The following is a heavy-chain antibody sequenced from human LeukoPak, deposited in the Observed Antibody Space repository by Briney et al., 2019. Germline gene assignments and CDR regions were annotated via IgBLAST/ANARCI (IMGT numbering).Heavy chain of an antibody. CDR2: IKQDGSEK. V-gene: IGHV3-7*01. Sequence: TGGSLRLSFAASGFTFSSYWMSWVRQAPGKGLEWVANIKQDGSEKYYVDSVKGRFTISRDNAKNSLYLQMNSLRAEDTAVYYCARDTIDPNYYYGTGGMDVWGQGTTVTVSS. CDR1: GFTFSSYW. CDR3: ARDTIDPNYYYGTGGMDV. J-gene: IGHJ6*02. D-gene: IGHD3-10*01.